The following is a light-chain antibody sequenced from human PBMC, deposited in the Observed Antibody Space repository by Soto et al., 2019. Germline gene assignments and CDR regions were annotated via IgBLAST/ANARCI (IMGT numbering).Light chain of an antibody. V-gene: IGKV3-20*01. Sequence: EIVLTQSPGTLSLSPGERATLSCRASQSVSNNYLAWYQQKPGRAPRLLIYGASNRATGVPDRFSGSGSGTDFTLTISRLEPEDFAVYYCQQYGSSPWTFGQGTKVDIK. CDR2: GAS. J-gene: IGKJ1*01. CDR3: QQYGSSPWT. CDR1: QSVSNNY.